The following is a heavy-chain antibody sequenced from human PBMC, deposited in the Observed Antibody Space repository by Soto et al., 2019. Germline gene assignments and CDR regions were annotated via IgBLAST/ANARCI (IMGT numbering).Heavy chain of an antibody. CDR1: GYTFAGCY. V-gene: IGHV1-2*04. Sequence: ASVEVCCKASGYTFAGCYMHWVRQAPGQGLEWMGWINPNSGGTNYAQKFQGWVTMTRDTSISTAYMELSRLRAEDTAVYYCARDPGRIAVAPDYWGQGTLVTVSS. D-gene: IGHD6-19*01. CDR3: ARDPGRIAVAPDY. CDR2: INPNSGGT. J-gene: IGHJ4*02.